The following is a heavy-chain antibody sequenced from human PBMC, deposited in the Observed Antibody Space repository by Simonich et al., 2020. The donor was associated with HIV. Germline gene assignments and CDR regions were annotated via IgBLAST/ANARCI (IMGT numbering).Heavy chain of an antibody. CDR2: ISAGKGNT. V-gene: IGHV1-3*01. CDR1: GYTFTSYG. Sequence: QVQLVQSGAEVKKPGASVKVSCKSSGYTFTSYGIHWVRQAPVKRLEWMGWISAGKGNTEYSERFQGRGTISRDTSASTVYMELSNLKSEDTAVYYCAREGDFLENAFDFWGQGTVVTVSS. D-gene: IGHD3-3*01. J-gene: IGHJ3*01. CDR3: AREGDFLENAFDF.